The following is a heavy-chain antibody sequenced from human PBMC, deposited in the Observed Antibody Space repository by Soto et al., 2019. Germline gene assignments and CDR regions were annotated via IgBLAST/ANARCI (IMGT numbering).Heavy chain of an antibody. D-gene: IGHD3-3*01. V-gene: IGHV1-69*02. Sequence: SVKVSCKASGGTFSSYTISWVRQAPGQGLEWMGRIIPILGIANYAQKFQGRVTITADKSTSTAYMELSSLRSDDTAVYYCARAIGLRFLDWPGCELAFWGQGTTVTVSS. CDR2: IIPILGIA. CDR3: ARAIGLRFLDWPGCELAF. CDR1: GGTFSSYT. J-gene: IGHJ6*02.